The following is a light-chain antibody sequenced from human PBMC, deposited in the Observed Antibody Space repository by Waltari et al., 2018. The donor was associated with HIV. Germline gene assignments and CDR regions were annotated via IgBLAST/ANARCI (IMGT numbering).Light chain of an antibody. CDR2: VAS. V-gene: IGKV3-20*01. CDR1: QSVSSTY. J-gene: IGKJ5*01. CDR3: QQYGSSPIT. Sequence: EIVLTQSPGTLSLSSGERVTLSCRASQSVSSTYLAWYQQKPGQAPRLLIYVASRRATGIPDRFSGSGSGIDFTLTISRLEPEDFAVYYCQQYGSSPITFGQGTRLEIK.